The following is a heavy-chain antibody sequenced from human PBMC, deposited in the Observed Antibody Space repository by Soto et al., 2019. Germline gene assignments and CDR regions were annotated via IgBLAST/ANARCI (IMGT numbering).Heavy chain of an antibody. J-gene: IGHJ6*02. D-gene: IGHD6-25*01. Sequence: PGGSLRLSCAASGFTFSSCAMTWVRQAPGKGLEWVSGFSVSGGSTFYADSVKGRFTVSRDNSKNTLYMQMNSLRAEDTAVYYCAKDWTATPYYYYGMDVWGQGTTVTVSS. CDR1: GFTFSSCA. CDR3: AKDWTATPYYYYGMDV. V-gene: IGHV3-23*01. CDR2: FSVSGGST.